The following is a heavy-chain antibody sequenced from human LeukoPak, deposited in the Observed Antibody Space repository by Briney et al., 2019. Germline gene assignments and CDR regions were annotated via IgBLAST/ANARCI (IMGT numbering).Heavy chain of an antibody. Sequence: PSETLSLTCTVSGGSISSYYWSWIRQPAGKGLEWIGRIYTSGSTNYNPSLKSRVTMSVDTSKNQFSLKLSSVAAADTAVYYCARVRFKVGATYYYYYYMDVWGKGTTVTVSS. J-gene: IGHJ6*03. D-gene: IGHD1-26*01. CDR1: GGSISSYY. V-gene: IGHV4-4*07. CDR3: ARVRFKVGATYYYYYYMDV. CDR2: IYTSGST.